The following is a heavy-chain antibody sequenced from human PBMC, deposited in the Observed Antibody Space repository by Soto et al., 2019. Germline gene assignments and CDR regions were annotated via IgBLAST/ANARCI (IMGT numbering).Heavy chain of an antibody. CDR1: GGTFSSNP. CDR3: ARDLSAVKRFESFKYYRMDV. V-gene: IGHV1-69*06. CDR2: IIPIFATP. J-gene: IGHJ6*02. Sequence: QVQLMQSGAEVRKPGSSVTVSCKASGGTFSSNPISWVRQAPGQGREWMGGIIPIFATPHYARMFLYRVTLTADRATNTAYMELTGLTSEDTAIYYCARDLSAVKRFESFKYYRMDVWGQGTTVTVS. D-gene: IGHD3-3*01.